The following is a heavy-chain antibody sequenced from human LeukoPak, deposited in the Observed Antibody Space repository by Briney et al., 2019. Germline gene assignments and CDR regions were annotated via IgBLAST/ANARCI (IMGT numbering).Heavy chain of an antibody. J-gene: IGHJ1*01. D-gene: IGHD6-19*01. V-gene: IGHV1-18*01. CDR1: GYTFTSYG. Sequence: ASVKVSCKASGYTFTSYGISWVRQAPGQGLEWMGWISAYNGNTNYAQKLQGRVTMTTDTSTSTAYMELRSLRSDDTAVYYCARSPKGSSGWYSEYFQHWGQGTLVTVSS. CDR3: ARSPKGSSGWYSEYFQH. CDR2: ISAYNGNT.